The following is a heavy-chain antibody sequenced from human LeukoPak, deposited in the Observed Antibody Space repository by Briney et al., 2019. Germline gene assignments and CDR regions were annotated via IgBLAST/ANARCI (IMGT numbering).Heavy chain of an antibody. V-gene: IGHV3-23*01. CDR1: GFTFSNYA. J-gene: IGHJ4*02. CDR2: ISGRGGST. CDR3: SYYYDSSGYLDY. Sequence: GGSLRLSCAASGFTFSNYAMSWVRQAAGKGPEWVSTISGRGGSTYYADSVKGRFTISRDNSRNTLYLQMNSLRAEDTAVYYCSYYYDSSGYLDYWGQGTLVTVSS. D-gene: IGHD3-22*01.